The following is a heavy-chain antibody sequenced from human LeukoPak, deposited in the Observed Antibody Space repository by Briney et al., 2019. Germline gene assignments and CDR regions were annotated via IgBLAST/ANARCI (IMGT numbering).Heavy chain of an antibody. CDR3: ARDTDGDLSLGPARYYYYYMDV. CDR1: GLTVSSYS. J-gene: IGHJ6*03. CDR2: ISSSSSYI. V-gene: IGHV3-21*01. D-gene: IGHD4-17*01. Sequence: PGGSLRLSCAASGLTVSSYSMNWVRQAPGKGLEWVSSISSSSSYIYYADSVKGRFTISRDNAKNSLYLQMNSLRAEDTAVYYCARDTDGDLSLGPARYYYYYMDVWGKGTTVTVSS.